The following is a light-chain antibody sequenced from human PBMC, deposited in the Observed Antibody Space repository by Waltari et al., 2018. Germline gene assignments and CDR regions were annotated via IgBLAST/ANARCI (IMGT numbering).Light chain of an antibody. Sequence: SSELTQDPAVSVAMGQTVRITCQGDSLRSYYASWYQQRPGPAPILVIYDKNNRPSGVPDRFSGSSSQNTGSLTITGAQAEDEAYYYCHSRDASGVAGSFGGGTKLTVL. V-gene: IGLV3-19*01. CDR2: DKN. CDR3: HSRDASGVAGS. CDR1: SLRSYY. J-gene: IGLJ2*01.